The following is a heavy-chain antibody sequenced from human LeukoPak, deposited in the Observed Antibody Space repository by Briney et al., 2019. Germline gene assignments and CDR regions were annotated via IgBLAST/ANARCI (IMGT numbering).Heavy chain of an antibody. CDR1: GFAFSSYA. CDR3: ARVKGGIAAAGNYFDY. CDR2: VSYDGGSK. J-gene: IGHJ4*02. Sequence: PGGSLRLSCAASGFAFSSYAMHWVRQGPGKGLEWVALVSYDGGSKYYADSVKSRITISRDNSKNTLHLQMNGLRTEDSGVYYCARVKGGIAAAGNYFDYWGQGTLVTVSS. D-gene: IGHD6-13*01. V-gene: IGHV3-30-3*01.